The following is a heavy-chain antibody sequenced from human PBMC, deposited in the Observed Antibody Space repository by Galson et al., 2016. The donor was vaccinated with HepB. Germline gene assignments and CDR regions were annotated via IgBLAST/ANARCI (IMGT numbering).Heavy chain of an antibody. CDR3: ARSKGYYYYAMDV. Sequence: SLRLSCAASGFTFSTYAMHWVRQAPGKGLEWVAGISLDGSNKYYADSVKGRFTISRDNSKNTLYRQMNSLRPEDTAVHYCARSKGYYYYAMDVWGQGTTVTVSS. J-gene: IGHJ6*02. V-gene: IGHV3-30-3*01. CDR1: GFTFSTYA. CDR2: ISLDGSNK.